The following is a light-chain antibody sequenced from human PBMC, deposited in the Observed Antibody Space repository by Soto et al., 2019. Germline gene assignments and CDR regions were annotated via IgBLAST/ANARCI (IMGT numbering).Light chain of an antibody. CDR3: QQYDSYST. Sequence: DIQRAQSPSTLSASVGDIVTITCRASHSIRRWLAWYQQKPGKAPNVLIYKPSSLGSGVSSRFSASGSGTEFTLTISTLQHDDLATYYCQQYDSYSTFGGGTKVEIK. CDR1: HSIRRW. J-gene: IGKJ4*01. CDR2: KPS. V-gene: IGKV1-5*03.